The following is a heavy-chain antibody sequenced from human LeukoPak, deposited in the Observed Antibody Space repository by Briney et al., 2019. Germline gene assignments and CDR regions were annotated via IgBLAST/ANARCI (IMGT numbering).Heavy chain of an antibody. CDR1: GYTFTIYH. CDR3: ARTTSLTASGYDY. D-gene: IGHD4-17*01. Sequence: ASVKVSCKTSGYTFTIYHINWVRQATEQGLEWMGWMNPYSGDRGYAQKFQGRVSITSDTSISTAYLELSSLRSDDTAVYFCARTTSLTASGYDYWGQGTLVTVSS. J-gene: IGHJ4*02. V-gene: IGHV1-8*03. CDR2: MNPYSGDR.